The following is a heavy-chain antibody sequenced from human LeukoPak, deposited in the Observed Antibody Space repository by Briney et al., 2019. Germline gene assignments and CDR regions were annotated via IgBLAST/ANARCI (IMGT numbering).Heavy chain of an antibody. CDR3: ARAPRPGGYFDY. CDR1: GGSIGSGSYY. J-gene: IGHJ4*02. Sequence: SETLSLTCTVSGGSIGSGSYYWSWIRQPAGKGLEWIGRIYTSGSTNYNPSLKSRVTISVDTSKNQFSLKLSSVTAADTAVYYCARAPRPGGYFDYWGQGTLVTVSS. D-gene: IGHD3-10*01. CDR2: IYTSGST. V-gene: IGHV4-61*02.